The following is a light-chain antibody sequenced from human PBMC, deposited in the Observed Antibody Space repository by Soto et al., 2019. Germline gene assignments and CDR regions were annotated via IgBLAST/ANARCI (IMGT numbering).Light chain of an antibody. Sequence: IQLTQSPSSLSASVGDRVTITCRASQGISSYLAWYQQKPGKAPKLLIYAASTLQSGVPSRFSGSGSGTDFMITISSLQPEDVATYYCQQLNSYPLTFGPGTKVDIK. CDR3: QQLNSYPLT. CDR1: QGISSY. CDR2: AAS. V-gene: IGKV1-9*01. J-gene: IGKJ3*01.